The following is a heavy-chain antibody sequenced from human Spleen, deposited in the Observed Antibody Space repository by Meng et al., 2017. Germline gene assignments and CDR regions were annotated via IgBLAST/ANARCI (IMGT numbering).Heavy chain of an antibody. CDR2: IYSGGNT. J-gene: IGHJ4*02. V-gene: IGHV3-66*01. CDR1: GFTVSHNY. D-gene: IGHD3-9*01. Sequence: GESLKISCAASGFTVSHNYMSWVRQAPGKGLEWVSVIYSGGNTYYADSVKGRFTISRDDAKNTVYLQMNSLRAEDTAVYYCARDADWVIFDHWGQGALVTVSS. CDR3: ARDADWVIFDH.